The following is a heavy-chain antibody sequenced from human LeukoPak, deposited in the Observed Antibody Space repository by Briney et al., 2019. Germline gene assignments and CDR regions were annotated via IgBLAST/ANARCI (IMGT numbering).Heavy chain of an antibody. V-gene: IGHV4-4*02. CDR1: GGSISSSNW. CDR2: IYHSGNT. J-gene: IGHJ3*02. D-gene: IGHD3-22*01. CDR3: ARDLSPYYYDSSGYLPNAFDI. Sequence: SETLSLTCAVSGGSISSSNWWSWVRQPPGKGLEWIGEIYHSGNTNYNPSLKSRVTISVDKSKNQFSLKLSSVTAADTAVYYCARDLSPYYYDSSGYLPNAFDIWGQGTMVTVSS.